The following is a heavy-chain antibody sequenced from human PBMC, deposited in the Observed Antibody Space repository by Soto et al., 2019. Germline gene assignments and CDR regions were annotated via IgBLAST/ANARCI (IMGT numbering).Heavy chain of an antibody. D-gene: IGHD4-17*01. CDR1: GGSVSSGSYY. J-gene: IGHJ4*02. Sequence: LSLTCIVSGGSVSSGSYYWNWIRQPPGKALEWIGYIYYSGSTNYNPSLKSRVTISVDTSKNQFSLKLSSVTAADTAVYYCARADYAMDYWGQGTLVTVSS. CDR3: ARADYAMDY. CDR2: IYYSGST. V-gene: IGHV4-61*01.